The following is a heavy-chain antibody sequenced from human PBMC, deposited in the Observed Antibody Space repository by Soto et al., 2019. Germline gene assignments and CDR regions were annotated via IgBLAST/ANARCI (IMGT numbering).Heavy chain of an antibody. Sequence: PSETLSLTCAVYGGSFSGYYWSWIRQPPGKGLEWIGEINHSGSTNYNPSLKSRVTISVDTSKNQFSLKLSSVTAADTAVYYCARLDIVGVAAAIDAFDIWGQGTMVTVSS. V-gene: IGHV4-34*01. J-gene: IGHJ3*02. CDR3: ARLDIVGVAAAIDAFDI. CDR2: INHSGST. D-gene: IGHD2-2*02. CDR1: GGSFSGYY.